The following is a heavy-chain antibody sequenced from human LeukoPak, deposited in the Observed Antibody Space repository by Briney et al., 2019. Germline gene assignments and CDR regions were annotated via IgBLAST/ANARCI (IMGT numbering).Heavy chain of an antibody. CDR3: ASLRPITMIAQSPDY. V-gene: IGHV4-38-2*02. CDR2: IYHSGST. D-gene: IGHD3-22*01. J-gene: IGHJ4*02. Sequence: PSETLSLTCTVSGYSISSGYYWGWIRQPPGKGLEWIGSIYHSGSTNYNPSLKSRVTISVDTSKNQFSLKLSSVTAADTAVYYCASLRPITMIAQSPDYWGQGTLVTVSS. CDR1: GYSISSGYY.